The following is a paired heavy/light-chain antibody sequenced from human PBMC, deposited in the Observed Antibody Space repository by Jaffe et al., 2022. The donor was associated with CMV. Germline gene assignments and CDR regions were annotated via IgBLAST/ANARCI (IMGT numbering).Light chain of an antibody. J-gene: IGKJ2*01. CDR3: QQSYSSPYT. CDR1: QSVKTY. V-gene: IGKV1-39*01. CDR2: GAF. Sequence: DIQMTQSPTSLSASVGDSVTITCRASQSVKTYLSWYQQKPGKAPKLLIYGAFSLQIGVPSRFSGRGSGTDFTLTVSSLQPEDFATYYCQQSYSSPYTFGQGTKLEIK.
Heavy chain of an antibody. CDR1: GYTFKNNY. V-gene: IGHV1-46*02. J-gene: IGHJ5*02. CDR3: ARDHLITRANWFDP. Sequence: QAQLVQSGAEVKKPGASVKLSCKTSGYTFKNNYIHWIRQAPGQGLEWLGTINPNGGSTTYAQKLQGRVTISTDTSTSTVYMELSSLKSEDTAIYYCARDHLITRANWFDPWGQGTLVTVSS. CDR2: INPNGGST. D-gene: IGHD3-22*01.